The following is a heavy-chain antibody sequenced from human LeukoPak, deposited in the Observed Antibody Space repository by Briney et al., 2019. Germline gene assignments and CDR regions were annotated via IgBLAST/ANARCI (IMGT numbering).Heavy chain of an antibody. CDR1: GYTFTSYG. J-gene: IGHJ4*02. CDR2: ISAYNGNT. CDR3: ARTVRIHPSYSNFDY. V-gene: IGHV1-18*01. D-gene: IGHD4-11*01. Sequence: GASVKVSCKASGYTFTSYGISWVRQAPGQGLEWMGWISAYNGNTNYAQKLQGRVTMTTDTSTSTAYMELRSLRSDDTAVYYCARTVRIHPSYSNFDYWGQGTLVTVSS.